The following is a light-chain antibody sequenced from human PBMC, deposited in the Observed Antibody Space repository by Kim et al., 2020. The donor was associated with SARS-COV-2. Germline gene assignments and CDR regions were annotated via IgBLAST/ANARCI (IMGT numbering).Light chain of an antibody. CDR3: LQNYKYPFT. J-gene: IGKJ4*01. CDR2: AAS. V-gene: IGKV1-6*01. Sequence: AIQMTQSPSSLSASVGDRVTITCRASQGIRSELGWYQQKPGKAPNLLIYAASNLQSGVPSRFSGSGSGTDFTLTISSLQPEDFATYYWLQNYKYPFTFGGGTKVDIK. CDR1: QGIRSE.